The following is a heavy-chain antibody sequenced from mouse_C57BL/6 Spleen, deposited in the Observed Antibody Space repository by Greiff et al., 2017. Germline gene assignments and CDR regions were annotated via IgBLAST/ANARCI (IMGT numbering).Heavy chain of an antibody. D-gene: IGHD1-1*01. V-gene: IGHV10-1*01. Sequence: EVQLVESGGGLVQPKGSLKLSCAASGFSFNTYAMNWVRQAPGKGLEWVARIRSKSNNYATYYADSVKDRFTISRDDSESMLYLQMNTLKTEDTAMYYCVRQRGYYGSSSYAMDYWGQGTSVTVSS. CDR2: IRSKSNNYAT. CDR3: VRQRGYYGSSSYAMDY. J-gene: IGHJ4*01. CDR1: GFSFNTYA.